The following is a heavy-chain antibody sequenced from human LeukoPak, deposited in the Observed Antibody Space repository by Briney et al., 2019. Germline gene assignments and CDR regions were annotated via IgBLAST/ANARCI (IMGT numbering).Heavy chain of an antibody. CDR2: INTYNGNT. CDR3: ARASYYYDSSGYPGYYFDY. CDR1: GYTFSSYD. D-gene: IGHD3-22*01. J-gene: IGHJ4*02. Sequence: ASVKVSCKASGYTFSSYDISWVRQAPGQGLEWMGWINTYNGNTNYAQKLQDRVTMTTDTSTSTAYMELRSLRVDDTAVYYCARASYYYDSSGYPGYYFDYWGQGTLVTVSS. V-gene: IGHV1-18*01.